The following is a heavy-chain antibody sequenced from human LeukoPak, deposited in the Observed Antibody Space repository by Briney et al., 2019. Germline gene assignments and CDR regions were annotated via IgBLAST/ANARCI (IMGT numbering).Heavy chain of an antibody. Sequence: GGSLRLSCAASGFIFPNAWIHWVRQAPGKGLEWVGRIKNKNREQTTDYIAPVKGRFTISRDDSKNTLYLQMNSLKTEDTAVYYCTTNGVVVVAATPFDYWRQGTLVTVSS. CDR1: GFIFPNAW. V-gene: IGHV3-15*01. D-gene: IGHD2-15*01. J-gene: IGHJ4*02. CDR2: IKNKNREQTT. CDR3: TTNGVVVVAATPFDY.